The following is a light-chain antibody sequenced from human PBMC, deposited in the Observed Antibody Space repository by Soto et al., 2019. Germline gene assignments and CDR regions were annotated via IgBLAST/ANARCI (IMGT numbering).Light chain of an antibody. CDR2: EVS. CDR1: SSDVGSYNR. Sequence: QSALTQPPSVSGSPGQSVTLSCTGTSSDVGSYNRVSWYQQPPGTAPKLMIYEVSNRPSGVPDRFSGSKSGNTASLTISGLQAEDEADYYCSSYTSSSTRYVVFGGGTKLTVL. CDR3: SSYTSSSTRYVV. V-gene: IGLV2-18*02. J-gene: IGLJ2*01.